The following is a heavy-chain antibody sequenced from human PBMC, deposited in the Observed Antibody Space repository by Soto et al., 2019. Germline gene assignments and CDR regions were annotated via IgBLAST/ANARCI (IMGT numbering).Heavy chain of an antibody. CDR2: IYYTWST. D-gene: IGHD3-10*01. CDR1: GDSISRGGYY. CDR3: ARDRADRGDYFDY. J-gene: IGHJ4*02. V-gene: IGHV4-31*03. Sequence: QVQLQESGPGLVKPSQTLSLTCTVSGDSISRGGYYWSWIRQHPGKGLEWIGYIYYTWSTYYNPCLESRVTIPVDTSKHQCPLKVSSVTPADTAVYYGARDRADRGDYFDYWGQGSLVTVCS.